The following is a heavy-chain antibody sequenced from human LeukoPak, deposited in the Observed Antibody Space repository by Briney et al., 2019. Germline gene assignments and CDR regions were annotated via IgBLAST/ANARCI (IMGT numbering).Heavy chain of an antibody. D-gene: IGHD2-15*01. CDR2: ISWNSGSI. J-gene: IGHJ4*02. V-gene: IGHV3-9*01. CDR1: GFTFDDYA. CDR3: ARQSEYCSGGSCYTYFDY. Sequence: GGSLRLSCAASGFTFDDYAMHWVRQAPGKGLEWVSGISWNSGSIGYADSVKGRFTISRDNAKNSLYLQMNSLRAEDTALYYCARQSEYCSGGSCYTYFDYWGREPWSPSPQ.